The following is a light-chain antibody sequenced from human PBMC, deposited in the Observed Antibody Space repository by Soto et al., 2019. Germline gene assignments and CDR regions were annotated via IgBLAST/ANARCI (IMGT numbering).Light chain of an antibody. J-gene: IGKJ1*01. CDR1: QSVSSN. CDR2: GAS. V-gene: IGKV3-15*01. Sequence: EIVMTQSPATLSVSPGERASLSCRASQSVSSNLAWYQQKPGQAPRLLIYGASTRATGIPARFSGSGSGTEFTLTISSLQSGDVAVYYSQQYDTWPPGTFGQGTKVEIK. CDR3: QQYDTWPPGT.